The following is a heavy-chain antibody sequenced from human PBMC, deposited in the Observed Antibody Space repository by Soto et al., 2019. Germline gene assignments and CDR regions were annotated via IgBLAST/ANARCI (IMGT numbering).Heavy chain of an antibody. J-gene: IGHJ5*02. D-gene: IGHD3-3*01. CDR2: IYYSGST. CDR1: GGSISSYY. CDR3: ARHDTYYDFWSGYLMGWFDP. V-gene: IGHV4-59*08. Sequence: PSETLSLTCTVSGGSISSYYWSWIRQPPGKGLEWIGYIYYSGSTNYNPSLKSRVTISVDTSKNQFSLKLSSVTAADTAVYYCARHDTYYDFWSGYLMGWFDPWGQGTLVTVS.